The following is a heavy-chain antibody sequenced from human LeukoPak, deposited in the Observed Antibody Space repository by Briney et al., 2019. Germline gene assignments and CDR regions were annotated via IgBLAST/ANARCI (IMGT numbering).Heavy chain of an antibody. CDR2: VYYSGNT. D-gene: IGHD1-7*01. CDR3: ARLPELLNDPFDY. Sequence: SETLSLTCTVSGGSINSNNYYWGWIRQPPGKGLEWIASVYYSGNTWYNPSLKSRVTISVDTSKNQFSLKLSSVTAADTAVYYCARLPELLNDPFDYWGQGTLVTVSS. CDR1: GGSINSNNYY. V-gene: IGHV4-39*01. J-gene: IGHJ4*02.